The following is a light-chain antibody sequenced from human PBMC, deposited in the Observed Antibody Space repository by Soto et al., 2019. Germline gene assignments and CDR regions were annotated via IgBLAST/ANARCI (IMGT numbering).Light chain of an antibody. Sequence: EIVLTQSPGTLSLSPGERATLSCSASQSVSSSYLAWYQQKPGQAPRLLIYGASSRATGIPARFSGSGSGTEFTLSISSLQSEDFAVYYCKQYKEWPPFTFGQGTKVDIK. J-gene: IGKJ1*01. CDR3: KQYKEWPPFT. CDR1: QSVSSSY. V-gene: IGKV3-15*01. CDR2: GAS.